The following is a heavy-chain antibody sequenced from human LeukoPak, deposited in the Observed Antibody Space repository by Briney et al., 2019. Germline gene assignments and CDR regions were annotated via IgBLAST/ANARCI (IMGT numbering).Heavy chain of an antibody. Sequence: GGSLRLSCAASGFTFSSYGMHWVRQAPGKGLEWVAVIWYDGSNKYYADSVKGRFTISRDNSKNTLYLQMNSLRAEDTAVYYCAKSHGSWYYVDYWGQGTLVTVSS. D-gene: IGHD3-10*01. CDR1: GFTFSSYG. CDR2: IWYDGSNK. CDR3: AKSHGSWYYVDY. J-gene: IGHJ4*02. V-gene: IGHV3-33*06.